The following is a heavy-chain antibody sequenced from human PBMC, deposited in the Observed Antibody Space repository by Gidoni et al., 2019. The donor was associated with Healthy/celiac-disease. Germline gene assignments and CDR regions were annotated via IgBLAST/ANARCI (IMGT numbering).Heavy chain of an antibody. J-gene: IGHJ4*02. CDR3: ARVPTTVTIRARGIFDY. V-gene: IGHV1-69*01. CDR1: GVTFINYA. D-gene: IGHD4-17*01. Sequence: QVQLVQSGAEVKKPGSSVTVSCKASGVTFINYAISWVRQAPGQWLEWMGGIIPIFGTANDEQKFQGRVTITADESTSTAYMELSSLRSEDTAVYYCARVPTTVTIRARGIFDYWGQGTLVTVSS. CDR2: IIPIFGTA.